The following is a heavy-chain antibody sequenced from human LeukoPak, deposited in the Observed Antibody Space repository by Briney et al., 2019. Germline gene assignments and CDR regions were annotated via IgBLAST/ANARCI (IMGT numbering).Heavy chain of an antibody. CDR3: ARVFELGMNAVDI. D-gene: IGHD7-27*01. Sequence: SGPTLVNPSGTMSLTYTISGGSITNRNWWSWVRQPPGKGLEWIGEIYHTGITKYSPSLKSRVTISVDKSKNQFSLNVTSVTAADTAIYYCARVFELGMNAVDIWGQGTMVTVSS. J-gene: IGHJ3*02. CDR2: IYHTGIT. CDR1: GGSITNRNW. V-gene: IGHV4-4*02.